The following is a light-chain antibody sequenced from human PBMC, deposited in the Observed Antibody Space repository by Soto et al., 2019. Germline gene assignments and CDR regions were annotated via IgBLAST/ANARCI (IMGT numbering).Light chain of an antibody. CDR2: KAS. CDR3: QEYNSYWT. Sequence: DIQMTQSPSTLSASVGDRVTITCRASQSISSWLAWYQQKPGTAPKLLIYKASSLESGVPSRISGSGSGTEFTLTISSLQPDDFATYYCQEYNSYWTFGQGTKVDI. CDR1: QSISSW. V-gene: IGKV1-5*03. J-gene: IGKJ1*01.